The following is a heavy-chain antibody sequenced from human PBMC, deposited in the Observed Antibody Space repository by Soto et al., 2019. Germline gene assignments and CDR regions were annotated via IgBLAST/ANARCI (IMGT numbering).Heavy chain of an antibody. CDR2: ISHDGSSK. D-gene: IGHD3-3*02. CDR1: GFTFSSYA. V-gene: IGHV3-30*01. J-gene: IGHJ4*02. CDR3: GRDSSFSMAPTSFCEN. Sequence: GGSLRLSCAASGFTFSSYAMHWVRQAPGKGLEWVAVISHDGSSKYYADSVKGRFTISRDNSKNTLYVQMNSLRGEDTARYYWGRDSSFSMAPTSFCENGGQEPMVTVSS.